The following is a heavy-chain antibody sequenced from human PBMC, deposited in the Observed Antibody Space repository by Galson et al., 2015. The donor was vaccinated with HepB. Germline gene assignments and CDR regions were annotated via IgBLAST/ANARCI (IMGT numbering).Heavy chain of an antibody. CDR2: IIPIFGTA. Sequence: SVKVSCKASGGTFSSYAISWVRQAPGQGLEWMGGIIPIFGTANYAQKFQGRVTITADKSTSTAYMELSSLRSEDTAVYYCARSGPGIAAAGTDYFDYWGQGTLVTVSS. V-gene: IGHV1-69*06. CDR3: ARSGPGIAAAGTDYFDY. J-gene: IGHJ4*02. CDR1: GGTFSSYA. D-gene: IGHD6-13*01.